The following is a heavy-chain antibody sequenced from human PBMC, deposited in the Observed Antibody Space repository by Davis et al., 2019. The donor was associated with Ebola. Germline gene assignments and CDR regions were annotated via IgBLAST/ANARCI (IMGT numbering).Heavy chain of an antibody. J-gene: IGHJ6*04. CDR3: AKNRVPVVDYYAMDV. CDR2: ISSSSNYI. V-gene: IGHV3-21*01. D-gene: IGHD2-2*01. Sequence: GESLKISCAASGFTFSSNSMNWVRQAPGKGLEWVSFISSSSNYIYYADSVKGRFTISRDNSMHTLYLQMNSLRAEDTAVYYWAKNRVPVVDYYAMDVWGKGTTVTVSS. CDR1: GFTFSSNS.